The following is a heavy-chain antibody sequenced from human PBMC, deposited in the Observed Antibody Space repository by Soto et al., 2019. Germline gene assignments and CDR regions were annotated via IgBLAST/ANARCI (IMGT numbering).Heavy chain of an antibody. Sequence: PSEPLSLTCTVSGGSISSSSYYWGWIRQPPGKGLEWIGSIYYSGSTYYNPSLKSRVTIPVDTSKNQFSLKLSSVTAADTAVYYWARPSIAARREDYYYYGMDVWGQGTTVTVSS. CDR2: IYYSGST. J-gene: IGHJ6*02. D-gene: IGHD6-6*01. CDR3: ARPSIAARREDYYYYGMDV. CDR1: GGSISSSSYY. V-gene: IGHV4-39*01.